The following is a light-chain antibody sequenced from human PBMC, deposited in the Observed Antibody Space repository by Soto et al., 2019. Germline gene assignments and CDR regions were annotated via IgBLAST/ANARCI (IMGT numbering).Light chain of an antibody. V-gene: IGLV2-14*01. J-gene: IGLJ1*01. CDR1: SSDVGAYKY. Sequence: QSVLTQPASVSGSPGQSVTISCTGTSSDVGAYKYVSWYQQHPGKAPKLMIYEVSNRPSGVSNRFSGSKSGNTASLTISGLQADDEADYYCNSYAGDIIRFVFGTGTKVPS. CDR3: NSYAGDIIRFV. CDR2: EVS.